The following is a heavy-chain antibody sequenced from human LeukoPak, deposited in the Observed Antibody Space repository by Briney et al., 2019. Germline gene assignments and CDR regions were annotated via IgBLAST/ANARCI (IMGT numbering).Heavy chain of an antibody. Sequence: SVKISCKASGDTFTTSHTDWVRQAPGQGLECGGKINPSGGSTTYAQQLQGRVSMTRDLSMSTVYMELSSLRSEDPAVHSCVRNLMQFPALAYWGQGTLVTASS. V-gene: IGHV1-46*01. CDR3: VRNLMQFPALAY. D-gene: IGHD3-16*01. CDR1: GDTFTTSH. J-gene: IGHJ4*02. CDR2: INPSGGST.